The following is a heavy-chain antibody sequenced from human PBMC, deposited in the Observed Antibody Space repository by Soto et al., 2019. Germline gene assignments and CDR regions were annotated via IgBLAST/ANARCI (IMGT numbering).Heavy chain of an antibody. D-gene: IGHD1-1*01. V-gene: IGHV4-4*02. Sequence: QVQLQESGPGLLKPSGTLSLTCAVSGGSIRGHYWWSWVRQTPGKGLEWIGEIYHGGATNYNPSLKSRVTISTDESKKQLSLKLSSVTAADTAVYYCAHQTISYTLDVWGQGTTVTVSS. CDR1: GGSIRGHYW. J-gene: IGHJ6*02. CDR3: AHQTISYTLDV. CDR2: IYHGGAT.